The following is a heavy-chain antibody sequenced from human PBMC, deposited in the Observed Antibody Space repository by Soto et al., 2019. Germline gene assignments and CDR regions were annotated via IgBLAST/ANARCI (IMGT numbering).Heavy chain of an antibody. J-gene: IGHJ6*03. CDR2: ISYDGSNK. CDR3: AKVYCSGGSCYSPYYYYYMDV. CDR1: GFTFSSYG. V-gene: IGHV3-30*18. D-gene: IGHD2-15*01. Sequence: GGSLRLSCAASGFTFSSYGMHWVCQAQGKGLEWVAVISYDGSNKYYADSVKGRFTISRDNSKNTLYLQMNSLRAEDTAVYYCAKVYCSGGSCYSPYYYYYMDVWGKGTTVTVSS.